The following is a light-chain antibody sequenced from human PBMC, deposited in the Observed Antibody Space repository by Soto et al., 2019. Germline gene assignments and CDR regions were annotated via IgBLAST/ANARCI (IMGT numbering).Light chain of an antibody. V-gene: IGKV2-30*01. Sequence: DVVMTQSPLSLPVTLGQPASISCRSSQSLAYXXXXXXXNWFQQRPGQSPRRLIYKVSNRESGVPDRFSGSGSGTDFTLKISRVEAEDVGVYYCMQGTHWPPYTFGQGTKLEIK. CDR2: KVS. J-gene: IGKJ2*01. CDR3: MQGTHWPPYT. CDR1: QSLAYXXXXXX.